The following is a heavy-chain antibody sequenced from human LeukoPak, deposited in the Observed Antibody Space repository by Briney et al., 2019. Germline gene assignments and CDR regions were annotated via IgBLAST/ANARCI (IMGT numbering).Heavy chain of an antibody. CDR3: ARDRLRLLWFGELLGDY. Sequence: GASVTVSCTASGYTFTSYGISWVRQAPGQGLEWMGWISAYNGNTNYAQKPQGRVTMTTDTSTSTAYMELRSLRSDDTAVYYCARDRLRLLWFGELLGDYWGQGTLVTVSS. D-gene: IGHD3-10*01. CDR1: GYTFTSYG. J-gene: IGHJ4*02. V-gene: IGHV1-18*01. CDR2: ISAYNGNT.